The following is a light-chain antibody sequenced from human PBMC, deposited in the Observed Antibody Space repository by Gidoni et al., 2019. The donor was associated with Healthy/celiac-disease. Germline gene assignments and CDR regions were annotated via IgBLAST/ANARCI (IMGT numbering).Light chain of an antibody. J-gene: IGKJ2*01. CDR2: AAS. V-gene: IGKV1-8*01. CDR3: QQYYSYPPS. CDR1: QDISSY. Sequence: AIWMTQSPSSFSASTGDRVTITCRASQDISSYLAWYQQKPGKPPKLLIYAASTLQSGVPSRFSGSGSGTDFTLTISCLQSEDFATYYCQQYYSYPPSFGQGTKLEIK.